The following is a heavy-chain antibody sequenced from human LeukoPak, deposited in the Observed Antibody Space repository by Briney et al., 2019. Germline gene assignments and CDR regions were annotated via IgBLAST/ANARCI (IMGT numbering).Heavy chain of an antibody. CDR2: IYSGGRT. CDR3: ARVGTTRLIDY. CDR1: GFTVSSNY. J-gene: IGHJ4*02. D-gene: IGHD1-26*01. Sequence: SGGSLRLSCAASGFTVSSNYMSWVRQAPGKGLEWVSVIYSGGRTYYADSVKGRFTISRDNSKNTLYLQMNSLRAEDTAVYYCARVGTTRLIDYWGQGTLVTVSS. V-gene: IGHV3-53*01.